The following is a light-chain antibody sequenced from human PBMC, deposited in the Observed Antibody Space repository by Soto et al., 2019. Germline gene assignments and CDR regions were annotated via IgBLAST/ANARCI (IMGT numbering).Light chain of an antibody. CDR2: NTN. CDR3: ALHLASGISV. V-gene: IGLV8-61*01. Sequence: QAVVTQEPSFSVSPGGTVTLTCGLSSGSVSSSYYPCWYQQPPGQTPRTLIYNTNSRSSGVPDRFSGSILGNKAALTITVAQADDESDYYCALHLASGISVIGGGTKLTVL. J-gene: IGLJ3*02. CDR1: SGSVSSSYY.